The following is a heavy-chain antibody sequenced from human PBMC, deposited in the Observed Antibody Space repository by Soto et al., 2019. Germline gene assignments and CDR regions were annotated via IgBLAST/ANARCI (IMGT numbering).Heavy chain of an antibody. CDR2: IYYSGST. V-gene: IGHV4-61*01. CDR1: GGSVSSGSYY. CDR3: ARGRRVNWFDP. J-gene: IGHJ5*02. Sequence: SETLSLTCTVSGGSVSSGSYYWSWIRQPPGKGLEWIGYIYYSGSTNYNPSLKSRVTISVDTSKNQFSLKLSSVTAADTAVYYCARGRRVNWFDPWGQGTLVTVSS.